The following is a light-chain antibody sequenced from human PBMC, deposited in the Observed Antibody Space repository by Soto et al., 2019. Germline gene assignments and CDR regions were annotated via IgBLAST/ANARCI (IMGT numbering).Light chain of an antibody. Sequence: EIVLTQSPGTLSLSPGERATLSCRASQSGITNFLAWYQQRPGQAPRLLIFASSKRASGIPDRFTGSGSGTDFTLTITRLEPEDFAVYYCQRYGRSWTFDQGTKVEV. CDR2: ASS. V-gene: IGKV3-20*01. J-gene: IGKJ1*01. CDR3: QRYGRSWT. CDR1: QSGITNF.